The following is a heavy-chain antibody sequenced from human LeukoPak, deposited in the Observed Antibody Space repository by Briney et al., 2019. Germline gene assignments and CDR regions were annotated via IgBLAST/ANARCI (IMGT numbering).Heavy chain of an antibody. V-gene: IGHV3-30*04. CDR2: IHHDGSKT. J-gene: IGHJ4*02. CDR1: RFTLSSYA. Sequence: GGSLRLSCAASRFTLSSYAIHWVRQAPGKGLEWVALIHHDGSKTYYADSVRGRFTISRDNSRNTLFLQMSSLTTEDTAVYYCAKDTGYTSGRLDYWGQGNLVSVSS. D-gene: IGHD6-19*01. CDR3: AKDTGYTSGRLDY.